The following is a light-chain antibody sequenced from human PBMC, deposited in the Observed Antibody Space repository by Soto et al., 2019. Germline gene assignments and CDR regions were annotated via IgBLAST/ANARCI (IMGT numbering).Light chain of an antibody. CDR3: LHLDTYPII. Sequence: DIQLTQSPSFLSASIGDRITITCRASQGIGSHLAWYQQRPGEAPKLLIYESSTVQSGVPPRFSGSGSGTEFTLTIINLQPEDFATYYCLHLDTYPIIFGQGTRLEIK. CDR1: QGIGSH. J-gene: IGKJ5*01. V-gene: IGKV1-9*01. CDR2: ESS.